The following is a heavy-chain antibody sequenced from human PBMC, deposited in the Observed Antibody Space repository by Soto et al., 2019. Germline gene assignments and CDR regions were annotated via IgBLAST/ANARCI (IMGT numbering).Heavy chain of an antibody. CDR1: GGSISSYY. CDR3: ARGAGWFDP. CDR2: MYYSGST. D-gene: IGHD3-10*01. J-gene: IGHJ5*02. Sequence: ETLSLTCTVSGGSISSYYWSWIRQPPGKGLEWIGYMYYSGSTNYNPSLKSRVTISVDTSKNDVSLKLSSVTAADTAVYYCARGAGWFDPWGQGTLVTVSS. V-gene: IGHV4-59*01.